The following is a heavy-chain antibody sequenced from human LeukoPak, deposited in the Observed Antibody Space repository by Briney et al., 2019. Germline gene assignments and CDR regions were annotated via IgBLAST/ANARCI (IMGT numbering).Heavy chain of an antibody. CDR3: ARDGGTGIAAAGTRQDYFDY. D-gene: IGHD6-13*01. CDR2: IWYDGSNK. J-gene: IGHJ4*02. Sequence: PGGSLRLPCAASGFTFSSYGMHWVRQAPGKGLEWVAVIWYDGSNKYYADSVKGRFTISRDNSKNTLYLQMNSLRAEDTAVYYCARDGGTGIAAAGTRQDYFDYWGQGTLVTVSS. CDR1: GFTFSSYG. V-gene: IGHV3-33*08.